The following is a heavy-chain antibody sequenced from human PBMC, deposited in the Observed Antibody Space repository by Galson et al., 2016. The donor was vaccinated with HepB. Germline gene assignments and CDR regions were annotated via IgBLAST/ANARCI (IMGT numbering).Heavy chain of an antibody. CDR2: ISKSGDYT. CDR1: GFIFSEYA. V-gene: IGHV3-23*01. CDR3: AKDLGDRLVTVYYYMDA. Sequence: SLRLSCAASGFIFSEYAMSWVRQAPGKGLEWVSAISKSGDYTYYADSVKGRFTISRDNSKNTLSLQMNSLRAEDTALYYCAKDLGDRLVTVYYYMDAWGKGTTVAVPS. J-gene: IGHJ6*03. D-gene: IGHD4-11*01.